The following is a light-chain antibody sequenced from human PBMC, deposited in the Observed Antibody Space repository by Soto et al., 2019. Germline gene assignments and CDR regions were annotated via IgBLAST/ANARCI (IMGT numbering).Light chain of an antibody. V-gene: IGKV2-28*01. CDR1: QSLLHSNGYNY. Sequence: DIVMTQSPLSLPVTPGEPASISCRSSQSLLHSNGYNYLDWYLQKPGQSPQLLIYLGSYRASGVPDRFSGSGSGTDFTLKISRVEAEDVGVYYCMQALQTRTFGQGTKVKI. J-gene: IGKJ1*01. CDR2: LGS. CDR3: MQALQTRT.